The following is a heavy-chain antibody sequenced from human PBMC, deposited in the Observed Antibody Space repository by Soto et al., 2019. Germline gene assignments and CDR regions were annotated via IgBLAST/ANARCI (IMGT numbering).Heavy chain of an antibody. CDR1: GYTFTGYG. Sequence: GASVKVSCKASGYTFTGYGISWVRQAPGQGLEWMGWISAYNGNTNYAQKLQGRVTMTTDTSTSTAYMELRSLRSDDTAVYYCARDLTLLAALDSGSWFDPWGQGTLVTVSS. V-gene: IGHV1-18*01. CDR2: ISAYNGNT. J-gene: IGHJ5*02. D-gene: IGHD1-26*01. CDR3: ARDLTLLAALDSGSWFDP.